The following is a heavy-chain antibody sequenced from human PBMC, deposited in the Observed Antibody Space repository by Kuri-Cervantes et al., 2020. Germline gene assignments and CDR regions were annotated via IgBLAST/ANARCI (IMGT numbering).Heavy chain of an antibody. D-gene: IGHD2-15*01. CDR1: GFTFSSYA. CDR2: ISYDGSNK. CDR3: AREGSGGRTQVDY. Sequence: GESLKISCAASGFTFSSYAMSWVRQAPGKGLEWVAVISYDGSNKYYADSVKGRFTISRDNSKNTLYLQMNSLRAEDTAVYYCAREGSGGRTQVDYWGQGTLVTVSS. V-gene: IGHV3-30*03. J-gene: IGHJ4*02.